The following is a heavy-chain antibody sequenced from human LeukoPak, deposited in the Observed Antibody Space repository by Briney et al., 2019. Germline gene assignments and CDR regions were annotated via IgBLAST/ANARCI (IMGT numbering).Heavy chain of an antibody. D-gene: IGHD3-10*01. Sequence: SVKVSCKASGGTFSSYAISWVRQAPGQGLGWMGGIIPIFGTANYAQKFQGRVTITADESTSTAYMELSSLRSEDTAVYYCARDGDAYGSGSYYQYWGQGTLVTVSS. CDR1: GGTFSSYA. CDR3: ARDGDAYGSGSYYQY. J-gene: IGHJ4*02. CDR2: IIPIFGTA. V-gene: IGHV1-69*13.